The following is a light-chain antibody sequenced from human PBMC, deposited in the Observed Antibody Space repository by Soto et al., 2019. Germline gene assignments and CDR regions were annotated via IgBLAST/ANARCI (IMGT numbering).Light chain of an antibody. J-gene: IGKJ1*01. CDR3: QQYGSSPWT. CDR2: YAS. Sequence: DSVLTQSPGTLSLSPGERATLSCRASQSVSSSYLGRHQHKPSQDAWLLIDYASRRACGFPDRLSGSGSGTDFTLTICRLESEDLALYYCQQYGSSPWTFGQATKGDIK. CDR1: QSVSSSY. V-gene: IGKV3-20*01.